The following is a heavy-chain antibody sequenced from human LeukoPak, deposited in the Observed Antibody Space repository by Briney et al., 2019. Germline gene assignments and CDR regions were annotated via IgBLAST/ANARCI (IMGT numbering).Heavy chain of an antibody. Sequence: SETLSLTCAVSGGSISSSNRWSWVRQPPGKGLEWIGEIYHSGSTNYNPSLKSRVTISLDKSKNQFSLKLSSVTAADTAVYYCARGPGSHFDYWGQGTLVTVSS. J-gene: IGHJ4*02. V-gene: IGHV4-4*02. CDR1: GGSISSSNR. D-gene: IGHD1-26*01. CDR2: IYHSGST. CDR3: ARGPGSHFDY.